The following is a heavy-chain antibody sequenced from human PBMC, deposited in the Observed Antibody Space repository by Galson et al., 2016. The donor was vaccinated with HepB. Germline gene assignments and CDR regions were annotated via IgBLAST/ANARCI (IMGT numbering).Heavy chain of an antibody. J-gene: IGHJ3*02. V-gene: IGHV5-51*01. CDR1: GDNFATYW. D-gene: IGHD3-10*01. CDR2: IYPSDSDT. Sequence: QSGAEVKKPGESLKISCKGSGDNFATYWIGWVRQVAGKGLEWMGLIYPSDSDTKYSPSFQGQVTISADRSISTAYLQWDSLRASDTAMYYCTRRAVRGLITRHAFEIWGQGTMVTVSS. CDR3: TRRAVRGLITRHAFEI.